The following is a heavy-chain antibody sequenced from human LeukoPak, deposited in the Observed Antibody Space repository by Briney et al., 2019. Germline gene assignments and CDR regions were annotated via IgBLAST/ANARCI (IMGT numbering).Heavy chain of an antibody. V-gene: IGHV1-18*01. CDR2: ISAYNGNT. CDR3: ATRRYCSGGSCYKVGYGMDV. J-gene: IGHJ6*02. CDR1: GYTFTSYG. Sequence: ASVKVSCKASGYTFTSYGISSVRQAPGQGLEWMGWISAYNGNTNYAQKLRGRVTMTTDTSTSIAYMELRSLRSDDTAVYYCATRRYCSGGSCYKVGYGMDVWGQGTTVTVSS. D-gene: IGHD2-15*01.